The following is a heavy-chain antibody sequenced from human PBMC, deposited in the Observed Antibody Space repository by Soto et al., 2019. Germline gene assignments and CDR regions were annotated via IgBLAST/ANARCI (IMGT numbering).Heavy chain of an antibody. CDR1: GFTFSSYG. CDR3: AKGGGQLWRGYYFDY. CDR2: ISYDGSNK. D-gene: IGHD5-18*01. J-gene: IGHJ4*02. Sequence: QVQLVESGGGVVQPGRSLRLSCAASGFTFSSYGMHWVRQAPGKGLEWVAVISYDGSNKYYADSVKGRFTISRDNSKNTLYLQMNSLRAEDTAVYYCAKGGGQLWRGYYFDYWGQGTLVTVSS. V-gene: IGHV3-30*18.